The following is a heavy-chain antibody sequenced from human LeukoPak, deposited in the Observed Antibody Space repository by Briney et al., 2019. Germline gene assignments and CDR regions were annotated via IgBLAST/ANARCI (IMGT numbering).Heavy chain of an antibody. D-gene: IGHD3-10*01. CDR3: ARLYYGSGSYYKGMDV. CDR2: IYPGDSDT. Sequence: GESLKISCKGSGYSFTSYWIGWVRQMPGKGLEWMGIIYPGDSDTRYSPSFQGQVTISADKSISTAYLQWSSLKASDTAMYYCARLYYGSGSYYKGMDVWGQGTTVTVSS. J-gene: IGHJ6*02. V-gene: IGHV5-51*01. CDR1: GYSFTSYW.